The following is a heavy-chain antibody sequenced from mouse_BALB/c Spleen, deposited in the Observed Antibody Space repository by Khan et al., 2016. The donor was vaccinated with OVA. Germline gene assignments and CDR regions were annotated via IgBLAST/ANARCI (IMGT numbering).Heavy chain of an antibody. D-gene: IGHD2-14*01. V-gene: IGHV1S134*01. CDR2: IYPGNGYI. CDR3: TTAYYRYYFDY. Sequence: EVKLQESGAELGRPGSSVKLSCKTSGNTFTSYGIKWVRQRPGQGLEWIGYIYPGNGYIEYNEKFQGKAILTSDTSSTTAYMQLRSLTSEDSALYFCTTAYYRYYFDYGGQGTTLTVSS. J-gene: IGHJ2*01. CDR1: GNTFTSYG.